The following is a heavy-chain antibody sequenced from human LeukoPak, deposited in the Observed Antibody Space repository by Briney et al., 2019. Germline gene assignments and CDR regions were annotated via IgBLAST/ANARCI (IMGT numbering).Heavy chain of an antibody. CDR1: DYSISSGYY. V-gene: IGHV4-38-2*02. D-gene: IGHD5-24*01. CDR2: IYHSGST. Sequence: SETLSLTCTVSDYSISSGYYWGWIRQPPGKGLEWIGSIYHSGSTYYNPSLKSRVTISVDTSKNQFSLKLSSVTAADTAVYYCASNRDGYNYWGQGTLVTVSS. J-gene: IGHJ4*02. CDR3: ASNRDGYNY.